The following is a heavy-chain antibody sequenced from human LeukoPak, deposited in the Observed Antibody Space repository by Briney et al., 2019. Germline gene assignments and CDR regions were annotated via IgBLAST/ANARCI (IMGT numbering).Heavy chain of an antibody. J-gene: IGHJ4*02. V-gene: IGHV3-23*01. CDR1: GFTFSSYA. CDR3: AKDSRTVPAATEFDY. D-gene: IGHD2-2*01. Sequence: GGSLTLSCAASGFTFSSYAMSWVRPTPGMRMEWASAITDCGGGTYYADSVKGRFTISRDNSKNTLYLQMNSLRAEDTAVYYCAKDSRTVPAATEFDYWGQGTLVTVSS. CDR2: ITDCGGGT.